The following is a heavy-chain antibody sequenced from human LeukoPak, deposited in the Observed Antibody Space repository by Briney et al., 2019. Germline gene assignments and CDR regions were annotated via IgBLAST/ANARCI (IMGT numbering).Heavy chain of an antibody. CDR2: IYYSGST. CDR1: GGSISSSSYY. CDR3: ARLRDYYYNYMDV. V-gene: IGHV4-39*01. Sequence: PSETLPLTCTVSGGSISSSSYYWGWIRQPPGKGLEWIGSIYYSGSTYYNPSLKSRVTISVDTSKIQISLKLNSVTAADTAVYYCARLRDYYYNYMDVWGKGTTVTISS. J-gene: IGHJ6*03.